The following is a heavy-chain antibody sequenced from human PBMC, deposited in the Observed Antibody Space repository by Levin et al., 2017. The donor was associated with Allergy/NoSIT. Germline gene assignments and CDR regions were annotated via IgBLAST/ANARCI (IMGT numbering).Heavy chain of an antibody. CDR2: ISGSGGST. V-gene: IGHV3-23*01. CDR1: GFTFSSYA. J-gene: IGHJ4*02. Sequence: GESLKISCAASGFTFSSYAMSWVRQAPGKGLEWVSAISGSGGSTYYADSVKGRFTISRDNSKNTLYLQMNSLRAEDTAVYYCAKPLRTGLLLLWRAFDYWGQGTLVTVSS. CDR3: AKPLRTGLLLLWRAFDY. D-gene: IGHD3-22*01.